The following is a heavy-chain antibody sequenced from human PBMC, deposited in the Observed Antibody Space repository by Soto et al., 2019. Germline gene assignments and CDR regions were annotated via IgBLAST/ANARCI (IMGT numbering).Heavy chain of an antibody. Sequence: GGSLRLSCAASGFTFSSYAMSWVRQAPGKGLEWVSAISGSGGSTYYADSVKGRFTISRDNSKNTLYLQMNSLRAEDTAVYYCAKYLFQVSSSSFHYYYYMDVWGKGTTVTVSS. CDR2: ISGSGGST. J-gene: IGHJ6*03. CDR1: GFTFSSYA. D-gene: IGHD6-13*01. V-gene: IGHV3-23*01. CDR3: AKYLFQVSSSSFHYYYYMDV.